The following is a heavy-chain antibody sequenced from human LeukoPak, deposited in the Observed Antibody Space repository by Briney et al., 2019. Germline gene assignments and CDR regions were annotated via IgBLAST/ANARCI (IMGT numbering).Heavy chain of an antibody. CDR2: IYTSGST. J-gene: IGHJ4*02. CDR1: GGSISSGSYY. Sequence: SETLSLTCTVSGGSISSGSYYWSWIRQPAGKGLEWIGRIYTSGSTNYNPSLKSRVTISVDTSKNQFSLKLSSVAAADTAVYYCARVPSGWYNFDYWGQGTLVTVSS. V-gene: IGHV4-61*02. D-gene: IGHD6-19*01. CDR3: ARVPSGWYNFDY.